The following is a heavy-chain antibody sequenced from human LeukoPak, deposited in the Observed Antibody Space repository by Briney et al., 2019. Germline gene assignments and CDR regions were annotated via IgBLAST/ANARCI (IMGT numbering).Heavy chain of an antibody. CDR2: IYHSGST. V-gene: IGHV4-38-2*01. CDR3: ARRVDYYDSSGYVGAFDI. J-gene: IGHJ3*02. CDR1: GYSISSGYY. D-gene: IGHD3-22*01. Sequence: SETLSLTCAVSGYSISSGYYWGWIRQPPGKGLEWTGSIYHSGSTYYNPSLKSRVTISVDTSKNQFSLKLSSVTAADTAVYYCARRVDYYDSSGYVGAFDIWGQGTMVTVSS.